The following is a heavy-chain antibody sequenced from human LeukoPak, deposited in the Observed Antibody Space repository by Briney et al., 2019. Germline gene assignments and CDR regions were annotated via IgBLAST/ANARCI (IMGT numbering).Heavy chain of an antibody. CDR2: IHYDGSNE. D-gene: IGHD2-2*01. V-gene: IGHV3-30*02. CDR3: AKNHRDAGDY. CDR1: GFTFSSYG. J-gene: IGHJ4*02. Sequence: GGSLRLSSAASGFTFSSYGMHWVRQAPGKGLEWVAFIHYDGSNEYYADSVKGRFTISRDDSRNTLYLQMNSLRAEDTALYYCAKNHRDAGDYWGQGTLVTVSS.